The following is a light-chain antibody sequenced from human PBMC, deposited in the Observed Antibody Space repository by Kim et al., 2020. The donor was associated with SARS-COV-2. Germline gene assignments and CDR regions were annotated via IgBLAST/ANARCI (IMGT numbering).Light chain of an antibody. Sequence: VTSNCKTSQHVLDRSNNKNYLAWYKQNPGQPPKLLIYWASNRQSGVPDRFSGSGSATDFTLTISSLQAEDVAVYYCQQYYSSPLTFGGGTKVDIK. CDR1: QHVLDRSNNKNY. CDR2: WAS. V-gene: IGKV4-1*01. CDR3: QQYYSSPLT. J-gene: IGKJ4*01.